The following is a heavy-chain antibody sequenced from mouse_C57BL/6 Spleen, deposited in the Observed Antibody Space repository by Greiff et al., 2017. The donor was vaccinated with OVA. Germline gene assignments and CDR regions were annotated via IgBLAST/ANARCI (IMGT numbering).Heavy chain of an antibody. CDR3: ARYKGGYYYAMDY. CDR1: GFTFTDYY. V-gene: IGHV7-3*01. Sequence: EVMLVESRGGLVQPGGSLSLSCAASGFTFTDYYMSWVRQPPGKALEWLGFIRNKANGYTTEYSASVKGRFTISRDNSQSILYLQMNALRAEDSATYYCARYKGGYYYAMDYWGQGTSVTVSS. CDR2: IRNKANGYTT. D-gene: IGHD2-2*01. J-gene: IGHJ4*01.